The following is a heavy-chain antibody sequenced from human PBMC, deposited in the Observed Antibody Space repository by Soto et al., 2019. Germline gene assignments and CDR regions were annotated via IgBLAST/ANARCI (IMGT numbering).Heavy chain of an antibody. D-gene: IGHD2-2*02. CDR2: ISGSGDSA. J-gene: IGHJ4*02. CDR1: GFTFSIYA. V-gene: IGHV3-23*01. CDR3: TKERSDHRITAAAIDY. Sequence: GGSLRLSCAASGFTFSIYAMSWVRQAPGKGLEWASSISGSGDSAYYADSVKGRFTISRDISKITLYLQINSLRAEDTAVYYCTKERSDHRITAAAIDYWGQGA.